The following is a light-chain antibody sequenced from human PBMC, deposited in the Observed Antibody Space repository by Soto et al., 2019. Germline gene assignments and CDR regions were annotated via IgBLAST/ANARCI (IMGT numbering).Light chain of an antibody. CDR3: QQYNISPPDT. J-gene: IGKJ3*01. CDR2: GAS. V-gene: IGKV3-15*01. CDR1: QSVRTN. Sequence: EIVMTQSPATLSASPGERATLSCWASQSVRTNLAWYQQKPGQAPRLLIYGASTRATGIPARFSGSGSGTDFSLIISSLQSDDSAVYYCQQYNISPPDTFGPGTTVEIK.